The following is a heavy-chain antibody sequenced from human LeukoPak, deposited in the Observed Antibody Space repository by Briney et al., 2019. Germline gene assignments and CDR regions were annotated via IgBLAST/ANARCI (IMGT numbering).Heavy chain of an antibody. Sequence: GGSLRLSCAASGFPFSSYGMYWVRQTPDKGLQWVAYLRKDGTYSNYADSVRGRFTISRDNSKNTLDVQMSSLRVEDTAVYYCASGRPTSGTLDYWGQGTLVTVSS. CDR2: LRKDGTYS. CDR3: ASGRPTSGTLDY. V-gene: IGHV3-30*02. J-gene: IGHJ4*02. CDR1: GFPFSSYG. D-gene: IGHD1-26*01.